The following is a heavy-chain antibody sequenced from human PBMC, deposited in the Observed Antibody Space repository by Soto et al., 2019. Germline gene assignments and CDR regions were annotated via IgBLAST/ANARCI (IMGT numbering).Heavy chain of an antibody. CDR3: AKGVVPATIRGEHYFDY. CDR1: GFTFDDYA. J-gene: IGHJ4*02. CDR2: LTWNSDII. V-gene: IGHV3-9*01. D-gene: IGHD2-2*02. Sequence: GGSLRLSCAASGFTFDDYAMHWVRQAPGRGLEWVSGLTWNSDIIVYADSVKGRFTISRDNAKNSLYLQMNSLRPDDTAFYYCAKGVVPATIRGEHYFDYWGRGTLVTVS.